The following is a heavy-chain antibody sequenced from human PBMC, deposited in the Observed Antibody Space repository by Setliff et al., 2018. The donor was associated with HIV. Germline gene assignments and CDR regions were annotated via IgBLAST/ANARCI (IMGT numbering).Heavy chain of an antibody. CDR1: GFTFSSYA. V-gene: IGHV3-23*01. Sequence: GGSLRLSCAAFGFTFSSYAMSWVRQAPGKGLEWVSAISGSGANTYYADSVKGRSTISRDNSNNTLFLQMTRLTVDDTGIYYCVRRGVPDFWGQGTQVTVSS. CDR3: VRRGVPDF. CDR2: ISGSGANT. J-gene: IGHJ4*02.